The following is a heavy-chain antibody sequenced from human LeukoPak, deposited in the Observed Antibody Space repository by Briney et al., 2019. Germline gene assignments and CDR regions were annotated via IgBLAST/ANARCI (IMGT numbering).Heavy chain of an antibody. CDR2: ISGSGVGT. CDR3: AKNGRVDHDKYFFDF. V-gene: IGHV3-23*01. CDR1: GFIFRNYA. J-gene: IGHJ4*02. Sequence: PGGSLRLSCAGSGFIFRNYAMSWVRQAPGMGLEWVSAISGSGVGTNYADSVKGRFTISRDNSKNTLFLQMNSLRAEDTAVYYCAKNGRVDHDKYFFDFWGQGAQVTVSS. D-gene: IGHD3-9*01.